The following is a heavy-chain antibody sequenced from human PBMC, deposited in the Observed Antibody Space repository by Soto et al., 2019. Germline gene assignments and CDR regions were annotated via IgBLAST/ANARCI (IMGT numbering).Heavy chain of an antibody. Sequence: SVKVSCKASGGTFSSYAISWVRQAPGQGLEWMGGIIPIFGTANYAQKFQGRVTITADKSTSTAYMELSSLRSEDTAVYYCTRDLVDNDGYYYYYGMDVWGQGTTVTVSS. CDR1: GGTFSSYA. D-gene: IGHD5-12*01. CDR2: IIPIFGTA. V-gene: IGHV1-69*06. J-gene: IGHJ6*02. CDR3: TRDLVDNDGYYYYYGMDV.